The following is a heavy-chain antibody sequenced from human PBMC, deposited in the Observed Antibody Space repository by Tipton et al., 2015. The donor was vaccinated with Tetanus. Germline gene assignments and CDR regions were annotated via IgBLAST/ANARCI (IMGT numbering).Heavy chain of an antibody. CDR3: ARSESRIAPRIPWGMDI. CDR1: GFTFNTYA. Sequence: SLRLSRAASGFTFNTYAMSWVRQAPGKGLEWVSSVSGSGLGSYYADSVKDRFTISRDSSNNTVYLQMNSLRAEDTAVYYCARSESRIAPRIPWGMDIWGQGTTVTVSS. V-gene: IGHV3-23*01. D-gene: IGHD6-6*01. CDR2: VSGSGLGS. J-gene: IGHJ6*02.